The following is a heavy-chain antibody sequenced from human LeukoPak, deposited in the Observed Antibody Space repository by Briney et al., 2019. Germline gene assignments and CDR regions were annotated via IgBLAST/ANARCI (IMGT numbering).Heavy chain of an antibody. J-gene: IGHJ4*02. CDR2: ISSSSSYI. CDR3: ARDFLRAIYCNNTTCSPGFDY. Sequence: GGSLRLSCAASGFTFNTYAIHWVRQAPGKGLEWVSSISSSSSYIYYADSVKGRFTISRDNAKNSLFLQMNSLGAEDTAVYYCARDFLRAIYCNNTTCSPGFDYWGQGTLVSVSS. D-gene: IGHD2-2*01. CDR1: GFTFNTYA. V-gene: IGHV3-21*01.